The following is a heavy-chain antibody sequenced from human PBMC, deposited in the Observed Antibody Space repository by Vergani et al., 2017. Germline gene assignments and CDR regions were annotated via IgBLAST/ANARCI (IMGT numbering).Heavy chain of an antibody. Sequence: QLQLQESGPGLVKPSGTLSLTCSVTGGSFFNSRYYWGWIRQPPGKGLEWIGSMDYNGRAYYIPSLRRRVAISIDTSKMQFSLKLYSLTAADTAIYYCARHVTQDYYNDSGYFDYWGLGTLVTVSS. CDR2: MDYNGRA. V-gene: IGHV4-39*01. D-gene: IGHD3-22*01. CDR3: ARHVTQDYYNDSGYFDY. J-gene: IGHJ4*02. CDR1: GGSFFNSRYY.